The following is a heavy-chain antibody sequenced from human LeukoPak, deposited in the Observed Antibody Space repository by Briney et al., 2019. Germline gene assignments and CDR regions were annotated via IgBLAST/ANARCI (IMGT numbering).Heavy chain of an antibody. CDR2: IYYSGST. CDR1: GGSISSSNW. Sequence: PSETLSLTCAVSGGSISSSNWWSWVRQPPGKGLEWIGYIYYSGSTKYKPSLKSRVTISVDTSKNQFSLKLSSVTAADTAVYYCARGRFLDAFDIWGQGTMVTVSS. J-gene: IGHJ3*02. V-gene: IGHV4-61*01. D-gene: IGHD3-3*01. CDR3: ARGRFLDAFDI.